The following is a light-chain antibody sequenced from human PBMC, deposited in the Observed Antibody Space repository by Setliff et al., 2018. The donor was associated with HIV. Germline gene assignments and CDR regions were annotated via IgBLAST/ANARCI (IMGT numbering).Light chain of an antibody. Sequence: QSVLTQPPSVSAAPGQKVSISCSGSSSNIGNDYVSWYQQIPGTAPKLLIFENTQRPSGIPDRFSASKYDTSATLVITGLQTGDEADYYCGTWNDNLHVFGTGTKVTVL. CDR3: GTWNDNLHV. V-gene: IGLV1-51*02. CDR1: SSNIGNDY. CDR2: ENT. J-gene: IGLJ1*01.